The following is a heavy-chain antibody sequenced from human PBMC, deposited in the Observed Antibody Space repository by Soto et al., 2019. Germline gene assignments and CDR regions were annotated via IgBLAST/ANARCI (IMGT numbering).Heavy chain of an antibody. J-gene: IGHJ4*02. V-gene: IGHV3-21*01. D-gene: IGHD2-15*01. Sequence: EVQLVESGGGLVKPGGSLRLSCAASGFTFSSYSMNWVRQAPGKGLEWVSSISSSSSYIYYADSVKGRFTISRDNAKNSLYLQMNSLRAEDTAVYYCAREGVRGYCSGGSCSPYFDYWGQGTLVTVSS. CDR2: ISSSSSYI. CDR3: AREGVRGYCSGGSCSPYFDY. CDR1: GFTFSSYS.